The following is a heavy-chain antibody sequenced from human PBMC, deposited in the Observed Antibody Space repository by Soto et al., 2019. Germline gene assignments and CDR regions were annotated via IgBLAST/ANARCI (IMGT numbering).Heavy chain of an antibody. CDR2: MNPNSGNT. V-gene: IGHV1-8*01. CDR3: ARERTRGFDP. CDR1: GYTFTSYD. J-gene: IGHJ5*02. Sequence: QVQLVQSGAEVKKPGASVKVSCKASGYTFTSYDINWVRQATGQGLEWMGWMNPNSGNTAYAQKFLGRVTMARNTSIRTAYMELSSLRSEDPAVYYCARERTRGFDPWGQGTLVTVSS.